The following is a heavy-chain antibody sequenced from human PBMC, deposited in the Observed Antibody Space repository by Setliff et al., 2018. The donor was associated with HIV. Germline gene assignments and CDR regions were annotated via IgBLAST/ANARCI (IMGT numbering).Heavy chain of an antibody. CDR2: MSYSGTT. V-gene: IGHV4-39*01. CDR1: GGSFSSGNYY. CDR3: ARLGDSGYDFRGYFAY. Sequence: SETLSLTCTVPGGSFSSGNYYWAWIRQPPGEGLEWIGGMSYSGTTYYNPSLKSRVTMSVDTSKNQFSLNLIFVTAADAAVYFCARLGDSGYDFRGYFAYRGQGKLVTVSS. J-gene: IGHJ4*02. D-gene: IGHD5-12*01.